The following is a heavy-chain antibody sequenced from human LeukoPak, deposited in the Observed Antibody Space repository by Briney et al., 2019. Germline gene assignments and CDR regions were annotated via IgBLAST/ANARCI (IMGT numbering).Heavy chain of an antibody. CDR3: AREPPRYGDLIYYYYYGMDV. J-gene: IGHJ6*02. D-gene: IGHD4-17*01. CDR2: IWYDGSNK. CDR1: GYTFSSYG. Sequence: HPGRSLRLSCAASGYTFSSYGMHWVRQAPGKGLEWVAVIWYDGSNKYYADSVKGRFTISGDNSKNTLYLQMNSLRAEDTAVYYCAREPPRYGDLIYYYYYGMDVWGQGTTVTVSS. V-gene: IGHV3-33*01.